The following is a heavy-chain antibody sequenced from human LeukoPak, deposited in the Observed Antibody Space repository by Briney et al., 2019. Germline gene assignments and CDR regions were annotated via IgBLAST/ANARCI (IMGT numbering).Heavy chain of an antibody. Sequence: GGSLRLSCAASGFTFSNYAMSWVRQAPGKGLEWVSAVSANGDNTYYTDSVKGRFTISRDNAKNTLYLQMNSLRAEDTAVYYCASAIVGATFYYYGMDVWGQGTTVTVSS. CDR1: GFTFSNYA. CDR3: ASAIVGATFYYYGMDV. V-gene: IGHV3-23*01. J-gene: IGHJ6*02. CDR2: VSANGDNT. D-gene: IGHD1-26*01.